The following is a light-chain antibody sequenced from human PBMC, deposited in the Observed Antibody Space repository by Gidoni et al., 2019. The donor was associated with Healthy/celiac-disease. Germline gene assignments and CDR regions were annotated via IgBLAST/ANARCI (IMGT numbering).Light chain of an antibody. CDR1: QSVSSY. J-gene: IGKJ4*01. CDR3: QQRSNWPPLT. Sequence: EIVLTQSPATLSLSPGERATLSCRASQSVSSYLAWYHQKPGQAPRLLIYDASNRATGIPARFSGSGSGTDFTLTISSLEPEDLAVYYCQQRSNWPPLTFGGGTKVEIK. CDR2: DAS. V-gene: IGKV3-11*01.